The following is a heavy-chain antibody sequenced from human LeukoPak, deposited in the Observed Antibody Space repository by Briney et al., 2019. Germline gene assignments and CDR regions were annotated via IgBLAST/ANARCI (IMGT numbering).Heavy chain of an antibody. CDR3: ARDDIFRVEIDVYYFDS. CDR2: INQDGSDK. Sequence: GGSLRLSCAASGFTFSSYSMSWVRQAPGKGLEWMANINQDGSDKYYADSMKGRFTISTDTAKNSPYLQLSSLRADDTAVYYCARDDIFRVEIDVYYFDSCGQGTLVTVSS. V-gene: IGHV3-7*01. D-gene: IGHD3-3*01. J-gene: IGHJ4*02. CDR1: GFTFSSYS.